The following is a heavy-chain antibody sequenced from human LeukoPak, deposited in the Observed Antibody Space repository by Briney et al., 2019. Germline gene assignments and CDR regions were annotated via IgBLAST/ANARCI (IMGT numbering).Heavy chain of an antibody. D-gene: IGHD5-12*01. J-gene: IGHJ4*02. Sequence: GASVKVSCKASGGTFSSYATSWVRQAPGQGLEWMGGIILIFGTANYAQKFQGRVTITADESTSTAYMELSSLRSEDTAVYYCARLATSGYSGYDIAMYYFDYWGQGTLVTVSS. CDR1: GGTFSSYA. CDR3: ARLATSGYSGYDIAMYYFDY. CDR2: IILIFGTA. V-gene: IGHV1-69*01.